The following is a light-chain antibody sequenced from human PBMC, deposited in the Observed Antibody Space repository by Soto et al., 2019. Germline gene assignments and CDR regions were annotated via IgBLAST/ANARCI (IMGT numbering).Light chain of an antibody. Sequence: QSALTQPASVSGSPGQSITISCTGTSSDVGGYDYVSWYQLHPGKAPKLMVFEVSNRPSGVSYRFSGSKSGNTASLTISGLQAEDEADYFCSSYSIRTAYLFGTGNKVTVL. CDR3: SSYSIRTAYL. J-gene: IGLJ1*01. V-gene: IGLV2-14*01. CDR1: SSDVGGYDY. CDR2: EVS.